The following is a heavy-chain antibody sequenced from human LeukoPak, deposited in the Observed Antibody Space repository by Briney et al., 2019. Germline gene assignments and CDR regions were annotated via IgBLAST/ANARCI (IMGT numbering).Heavy chain of an antibody. CDR2: ISSSSSYI. CDR3: ARVVVPAASGGEYYYYYYGMDV. CDR1: GFTFSSYA. D-gene: IGHD2-2*01. J-gene: IGHJ6*02. V-gene: IGHV3-23*01. Sequence: GGSLRLSCAASGFTFSSYAMSWVRQAPGKGLEWVSSISSSSSYIYYADSVKGRFTISRDNSKNTLYLQMNSLRAEDTAVYYCARVVVPAASGGEYYYYYYGMDVWGQGTTVTVSS.